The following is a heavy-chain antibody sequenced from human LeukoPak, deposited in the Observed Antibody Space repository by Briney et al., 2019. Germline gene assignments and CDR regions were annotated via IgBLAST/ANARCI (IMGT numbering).Heavy chain of an antibody. CDR2: ISSSSNYI. Sequence: GGSLRLSCAASGFTFSSDVMNWVRQAPGKGLEWVSSISSSSNYIYYADSVKGRFTISRDNAKNSLYLQMNSLRDEDTAVYYCARVAYYYDSAGYYLNYYYGMDVWGQGTTVTASS. J-gene: IGHJ6*02. D-gene: IGHD3-22*01. V-gene: IGHV3-21*01. CDR1: GFTFSSDV. CDR3: ARVAYYYDSAGYYLNYYYGMDV.